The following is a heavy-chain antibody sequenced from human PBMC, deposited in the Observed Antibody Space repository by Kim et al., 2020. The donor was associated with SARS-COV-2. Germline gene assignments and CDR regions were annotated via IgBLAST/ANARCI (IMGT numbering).Heavy chain of an antibody. CDR3: ARGLLWFGEFPDAFDI. J-gene: IGHJ3*02. D-gene: IGHD3-10*01. Sequence: KFQGRVTMTRNTSISTAYMELSSLRSEDTAVYYCARGLLWFGEFPDAFDIWGQGTMVTVSS. V-gene: IGHV1-8*01.